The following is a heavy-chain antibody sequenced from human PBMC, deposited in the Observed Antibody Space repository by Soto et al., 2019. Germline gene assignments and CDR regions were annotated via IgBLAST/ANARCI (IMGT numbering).Heavy chain of an antibody. D-gene: IGHD5-12*01. V-gene: IGHV3-33*01. CDR1: GFTFSSYG. J-gene: IGHJ3*02. CDR3: ARDNANIVATIDAFDI. CDR2: IWYDGSNK. Sequence: GGSLRLSCAASGFTFSSYGMHWVRQAPGKGLEWVAVIWYDGSNKYYADSVKGRFTISRDNSKNTLYLQMNSLRAEDTAVYYCARDNANIVATIDAFDIWGQGTMVTVSS.